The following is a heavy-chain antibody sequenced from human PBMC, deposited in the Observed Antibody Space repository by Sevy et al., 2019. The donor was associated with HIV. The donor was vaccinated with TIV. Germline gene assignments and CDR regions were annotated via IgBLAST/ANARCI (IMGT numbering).Heavy chain of an antibody. CDR3: ARGIYDFWSGYYTVGHWFDP. Sequence: SETLSLTCTVSGGSISSSSYYWGWIRQPPGKGLEWIGCIYYSGSTYYNPSLKSRVTISVDTSKNQFSLKLSSVTAADTAVYYCARGIYDFWSGYYTVGHWFDPWGQGTLVTVSS. CDR1: GGSISSSSYY. D-gene: IGHD3-3*01. J-gene: IGHJ5*02. V-gene: IGHV4-39*01. CDR2: IYYSGST.